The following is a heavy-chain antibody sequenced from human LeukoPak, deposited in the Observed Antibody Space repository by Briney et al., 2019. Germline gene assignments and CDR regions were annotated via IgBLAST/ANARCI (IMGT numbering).Heavy chain of an antibody. Sequence: GGSLRLSCAASGFTFSSYSMNWVRQAPGKGLEWVSCISSSSSYIYYANSVKGRFTTSRDNAKNSLYLQTNSLRAEDTAVYYCARDLRSSGYYAFDYWGQGTLVTVSS. D-gene: IGHD3-22*01. J-gene: IGHJ4*02. CDR2: ISSSSSYI. CDR1: GFTFSSYS. CDR3: ARDLRSSGYYAFDY. V-gene: IGHV3-21*01.